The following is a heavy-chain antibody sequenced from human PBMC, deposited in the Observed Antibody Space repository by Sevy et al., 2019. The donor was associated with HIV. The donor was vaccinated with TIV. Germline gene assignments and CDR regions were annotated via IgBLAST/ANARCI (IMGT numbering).Heavy chain of an antibody. CDR2: ISGSATFI. CDR1: GFTFSDYY. Sequence: GGSLRLSCAASGFTFSDYYMSWIRQAPGKGLEWVSYISGSATFIHYADSLQGRFTISWDNAKNSLYLQMNSLRAEDTAVYYCARGEYFGELGNWFDPWGQGTLVTVSS. V-gene: IGHV3-11*01. D-gene: IGHD3-10*01. J-gene: IGHJ5*02. CDR3: ARGEYFGELGNWFDP.